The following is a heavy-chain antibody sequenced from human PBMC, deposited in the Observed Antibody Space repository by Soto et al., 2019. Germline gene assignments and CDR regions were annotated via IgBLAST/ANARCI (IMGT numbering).Heavy chain of an antibody. CDR1: GFSLSTSGVG. CDR2: IYWDDDK. D-gene: IGHD6-13*01. CDR3: AHRKGIAAAPYYYGMDV. Sequence: QITLKESGPTLVKPTQTLTLTCTFSGFSLSTSGVGVGWIRQPPGKALEWLALIYWDDDKRYSPSLKSRLTITKXXSXNXXVLTMTNMDPVDTATYYCAHRKGIAAAPYYYGMDVWGQGTTVTVSS. V-gene: IGHV2-5*02. J-gene: IGHJ6*02.